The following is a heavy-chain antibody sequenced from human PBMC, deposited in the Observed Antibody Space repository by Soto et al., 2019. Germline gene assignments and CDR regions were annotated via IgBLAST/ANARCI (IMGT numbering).Heavy chain of an antibody. Sequence: QVQLVQSGAEVRKPGSSVKVSCKASGGTFNSYAISWVRQAPGQGLEWMGGIIPIFATPNYAQRFQGRVTITADESTSTAYMELSSLTSDDTAVFYCARSIVGARDQWDLWGQGTLVPVSS. V-gene: IGHV1-69*12. CDR2: IIPIFATP. CDR1: GGTFNSYA. D-gene: IGHD1-26*01. CDR3: ARSIVGARDQWDL. J-gene: IGHJ5*02.